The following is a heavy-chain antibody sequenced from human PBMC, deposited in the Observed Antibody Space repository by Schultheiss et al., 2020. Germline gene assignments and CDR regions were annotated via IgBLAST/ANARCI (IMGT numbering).Heavy chain of an antibody. J-gene: IGHJ4*02. CDR2: INHSGST. CDR1: GGSISSYY. Sequence: SETLSLTCTVSGGSISSYYWSWIRQPPGKGLEWIGEINHSGSTYYNPSLKSRVTISVDTSKNQFSLKLSSVTAADTAVYYCARVSSGLGPIDYWGQGTLVTVSS. V-gene: IGHV4-34*01. D-gene: IGHD6-6*01. CDR3: ARVSSGLGPIDY.